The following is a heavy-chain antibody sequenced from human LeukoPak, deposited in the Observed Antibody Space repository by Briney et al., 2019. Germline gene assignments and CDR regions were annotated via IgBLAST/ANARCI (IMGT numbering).Heavy chain of an antibody. CDR2: IRGTTDGGTI. CDR1: GFTFSNAG. Sequence: PGGSLRLSCVASGFTFSNAGMNWVRQAPGKGLEWVAHIRGTTDGGTIDYAAPVKGSITISRADSKNKLHLHMIRLKNKATADYYCTTDLYLRYGGHLDYWGQRTLVTVSS. D-gene: IGHD5-12*01. J-gene: IGHJ4*02. V-gene: IGHV3-15*01. CDR3: TTDLYLRYGGHLDY.